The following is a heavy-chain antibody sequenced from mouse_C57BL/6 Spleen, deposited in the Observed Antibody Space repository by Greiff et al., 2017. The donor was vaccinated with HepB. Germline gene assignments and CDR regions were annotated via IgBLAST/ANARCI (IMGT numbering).Heavy chain of an antibody. CDR3: ARSLLRYYYAMDY. CDR2: INPNNGGT. CDR1: GYTFTDYY. J-gene: IGHJ4*01. Sequence: VQLQQSGPELVKPGASVKISCKASGYTFTDYYMNWVKQSHGKSLEWIGDINPNNGGTSYNQKFKGKATLTVDKSSSTAYMELRSLTSEDSAVYYCARSLLRYYYAMDYWGQGTSVTVSS. V-gene: IGHV1-26*01. D-gene: IGHD1-1*01.